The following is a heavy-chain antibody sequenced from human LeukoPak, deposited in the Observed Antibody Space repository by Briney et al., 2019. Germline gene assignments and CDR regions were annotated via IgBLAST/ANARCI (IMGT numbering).Heavy chain of an antibody. CDR2: AYYSGST. CDR1: GGSISSSSYY. J-gene: IGHJ6*02. V-gene: IGHV4-39*06. CDR3: ARGNGWALYGMDV. D-gene: IGHD3-16*01. Sequence: PSETLSLTCTVSGGSISSSSYYWGWIRQPPGEGLEWVGSAYYSGSTYYHPSLKSRVTISVDTSKNQFTLRLSSVTAADTAVYYCARGNGWALYGMDVWGQGTTVTVSS.